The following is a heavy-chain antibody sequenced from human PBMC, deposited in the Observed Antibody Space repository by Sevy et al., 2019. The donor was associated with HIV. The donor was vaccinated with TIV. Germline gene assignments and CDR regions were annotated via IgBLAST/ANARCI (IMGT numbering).Heavy chain of an antibody. D-gene: IGHD3-3*01. J-gene: IGHJ6*02. CDR3: AKDRYDVGSGYYYYYYGMDV. Sequence: GGSLRLSCAASGFTFSSYVMHWVRQAPGKGLEWVALIWDDGSDKYYADSVKGRFTISRDNSKNTLYLQMNSLRAEDTAVYYCAKDRYDVGSGYYYYYYGMDVWGQGTTVTVSS. CDR1: GFTFSSYV. V-gene: IGHV3-30*02. CDR2: IWDDGSDK.